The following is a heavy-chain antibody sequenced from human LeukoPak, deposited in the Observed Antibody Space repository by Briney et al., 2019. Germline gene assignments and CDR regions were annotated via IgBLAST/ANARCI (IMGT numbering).Heavy chain of an antibody. CDR2: IYHSGDT. D-gene: IGHD4-11*01. CDR3: ARDSQLGTTVNGDAFDI. V-gene: IGHV4-34*01. Sequence: SETLSLTCAVYGGSFSSYYWSWIRQPPGKGLEWIGEIYHSGDTNYNPSLKSRVTISVDTSKNQFSLKLSSVTAADTAVYYCARDSQLGTTVNGDAFDIWGQGTMVTVSS. CDR1: GGSFSSYY. J-gene: IGHJ3*02.